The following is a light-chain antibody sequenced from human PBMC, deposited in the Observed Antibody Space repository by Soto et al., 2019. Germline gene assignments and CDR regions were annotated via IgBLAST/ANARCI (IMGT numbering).Light chain of an antibody. CDR3: KQSLQTPLT. V-gene: IGKV2-28*01. J-gene: IGKJ2*01. CDR1: QSLLHSNGYNY. CDR2: LGS. Sequence: DIVMTQSPLSLPVTPGEPASISCRSSQSLLHSNGYNYLDWYLQKPGQSPQLLIYLGSNRASGVTDRFSGSGSGTDFTLNISRVEAEDVGVYYCKQSLQTPLTFGQGTKLEIK.